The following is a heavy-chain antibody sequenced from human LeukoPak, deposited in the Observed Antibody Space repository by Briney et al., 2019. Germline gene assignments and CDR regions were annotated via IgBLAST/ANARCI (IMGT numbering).Heavy chain of an antibody. CDR1: GFTLSDHN. Sequence: GGSLRLSCAVSGFTLSDHNMDWVRQAPGKGLEWVGRTTNKAHSYTTEYAASVKGRYTISRDDSQNSLYLQMNSLKTEDTAVYYCARAPSGLDYWGQGILVTVSS. J-gene: IGHJ4*02. D-gene: IGHD2-15*01. V-gene: IGHV3-72*01. CDR2: TTNKAHSYTT. CDR3: ARAPSGLDY.